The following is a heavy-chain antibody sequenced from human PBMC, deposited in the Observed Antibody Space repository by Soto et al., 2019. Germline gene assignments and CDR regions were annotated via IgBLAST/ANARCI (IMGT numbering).Heavy chain of an antibody. Sequence: GASAKVSCKESGYTFTSYGILWVRQAPGQGLEWMGWISAYNGNTNYAQKLQGRVTMTTDTSTSTAYMELRSLRSDDTAVYYCARDYYDYVRGSSETFDIWGQGTMVTVSS. D-gene: IGHD3-16*01. V-gene: IGHV1-18*01. CDR3: ARDYYDYVRGSSETFDI. CDR2: ISAYNGNT. J-gene: IGHJ3*02. CDR1: GYTFTSYG.